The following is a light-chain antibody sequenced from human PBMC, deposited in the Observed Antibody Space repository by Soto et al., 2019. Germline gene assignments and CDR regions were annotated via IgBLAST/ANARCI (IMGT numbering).Light chain of an antibody. CDR1: SSDAGAYDF. V-gene: IGLV2-14*01. CDR2: DVT. J-gene: IGLJ1*01. CDR3: SSYTTRSTLV. Sequence: QSVLTQPASVSGSPGQSITISCTGTSSDAGAYDFVSWYQHYPGKAPKLVTFDVTHRPPGISDRFSGSKSANTASLTISGLQAEDEAFYYCSSYTTRSTLVFGGGTKVTVL.